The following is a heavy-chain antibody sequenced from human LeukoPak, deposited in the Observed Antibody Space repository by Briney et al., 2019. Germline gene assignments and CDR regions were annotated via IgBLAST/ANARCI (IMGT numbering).Heavy chain of an antibody. V-gene: IGHV4-4*07. CDR1: GCSISSYD. J-gene: IGHJ5*02. D-gene: IGHD2-2*02. Sequence: PSETLSLTCTASGCSISSYDWSWIRQPAGKGLEWIWRIYTSGSTNYNPSLKSRVTMSVNTSKNQFSLQLSTVTAADTAVDYCASLYCSSTSCYNNWFDPWGQGTLVTVSS. CDR2: IYTSGST. CDR3: ASLYCSSTSCYNNWFDP.